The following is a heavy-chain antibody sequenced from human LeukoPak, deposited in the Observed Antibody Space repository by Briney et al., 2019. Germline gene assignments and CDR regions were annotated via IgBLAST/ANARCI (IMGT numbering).Heavy chain of an antibody. Sequence: GGSLRLSCVDSGFTFTNAWMSWVRQAPGKGLEWIGRIESKTDGEMTNYAEPVRGRFTISRDNSKSAVYLQMNSLKIEDTAVYYCTTDLGTYYHGSQRLIPIDYWGQGTLVTVSS. V-gene: IGHV3-15*04. J-gene: IGHJ4*02. D-gene: IGHD3-10*01. CDR3: TTDLGTYYHGSQRLIPIDY. CDR2: IESKTDGEMT. CDR1: GFTFTNAW.